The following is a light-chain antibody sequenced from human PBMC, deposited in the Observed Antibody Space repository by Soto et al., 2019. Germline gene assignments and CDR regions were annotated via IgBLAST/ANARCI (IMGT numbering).Light chain of an antibody. CDR1: QSISSW. Sequence: DIQITQSPSTLSASIGDRVNITCRASQSISSWLAWYQQKPGKAPKVLIYKASNLESGVPSRFSGSGSETEFTLTISSLQPDDFATYYCQQYNVYSTFGGGTKVDI. V-gene: IGKV1-5*03. CDR3: QQYNVYST. J-gene: IGKJ4*01. CDR2: KAS.